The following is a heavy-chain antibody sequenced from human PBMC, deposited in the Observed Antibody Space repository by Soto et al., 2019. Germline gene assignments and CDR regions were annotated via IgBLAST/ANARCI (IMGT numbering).Heavy chain of an antibody. CDR1: GYTFTSYY. CDR3: ARGGAAALRGGDWFDP. Sequence: QVQLVQSGAEVKKPGASVKVSCKASGYTFTSYYMHWVRQAPGQGLEWMGIINPSGGSTSYAQKFQGRATMTRDTSTSTVYMELSSLRSEDTAVYYCARGGAAALRGGDWFDPWGQGTLVTVSS. CDR2: INPSGGST. V-gene: IGHV1-46*01. J-gene: IGHJ5*02. D-gene: IGHD6-13*01.